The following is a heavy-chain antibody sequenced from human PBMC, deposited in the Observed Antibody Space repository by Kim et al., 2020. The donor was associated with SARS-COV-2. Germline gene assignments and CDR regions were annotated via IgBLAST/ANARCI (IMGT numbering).Heavy chain of an antibody. D-gene: IGHD2-2*01. J-gene: IGHJ4*02. Sequence: ADSVKGRLTISREHSKNPLYLQMNSLRAEDTAVYYCAKGGLVPAAIDFDYWGQGTLVTVSS. CDR3: AKGGLVPAAIDFDY. V-gene: IGHV3-23*01.